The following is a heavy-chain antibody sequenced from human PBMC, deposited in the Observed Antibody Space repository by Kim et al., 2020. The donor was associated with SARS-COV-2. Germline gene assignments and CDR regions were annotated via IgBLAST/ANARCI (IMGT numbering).Heavy chain of an antibody. CDR3: ARDQVAVAGTWYFDL. D-gene: IGHD6-19*01. Sequence: DSVRGRFTISRDNAKNSLYLQMNSLRAEDTAVYYCARDQVAVAGTWYFDLWGRGTLVTVSS. V-gene: IGHV3-21*01. J-gene: IGHJ2*01.